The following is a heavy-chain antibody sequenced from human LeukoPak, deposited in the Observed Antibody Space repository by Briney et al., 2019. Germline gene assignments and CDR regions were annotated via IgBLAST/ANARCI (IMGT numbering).Heavy chain of an antibody. CDR1: GGSFSGYY. V-gene: IGHV4-34*01. CDR2: INHSGST. Sequence: KTSETLSLTCAVYGGSFSGYYWSWIRQPPGKGLEWIGEINHSGSTNYNPSLKSRVTIPVDTSKNQFSLKLSSVTAADTAVYYCARAYDILTGYYLDYWGQGTLVTVSS. J-gene: IGHJ4*02. CDR3: ARAYDILTGYYLDY. D-gene: IGHD3-9*01.